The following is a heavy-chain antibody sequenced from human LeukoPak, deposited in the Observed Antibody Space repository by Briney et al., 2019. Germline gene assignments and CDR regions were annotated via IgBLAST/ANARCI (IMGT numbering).Heavy chain of an antibody. V-gene: IGHV3-30-3*01. CDR3: ARDLSGAFATDY. Sequence: GGSLSLSCAASGFTFSSHAMHWVRQAPGKGLEWVALISYDGGNKNYADSVKGRFTISRDNSKNTQFLQMNSLRAEDTAVYYCARDLSGAFATDYWGQGTLVTVSS. D-gene: IGHD1-26*01. CDR2: ISYDGGNK. CDR1: GFTFSSHA. J-gene: IGHJ4*02.